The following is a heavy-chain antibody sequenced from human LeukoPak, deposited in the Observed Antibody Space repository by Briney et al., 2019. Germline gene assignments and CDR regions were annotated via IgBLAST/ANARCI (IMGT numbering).Heavy chain of an antibody. CDR1: GFTFSKYW. Sequence: GGSLRLSCAASGFTFSKYWMSWVRQAPGKGLEWVANIKQDGSEKYYVDSVKGRFTISRDNAKNSLYLQMNSLRAEDTAVYYCARDNYYYYYMDAWGKGTTVTVSS. J-gene: IGHJ6*03. CDR2: IKQDGSEK. CDR3: ARDNYYYYYMDA. V-gene: IGHV3-7*01.